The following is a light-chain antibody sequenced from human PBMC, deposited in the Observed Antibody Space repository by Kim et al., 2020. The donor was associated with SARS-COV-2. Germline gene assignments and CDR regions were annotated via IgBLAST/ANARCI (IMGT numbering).Light chain of an antibody. V-gene: IGLV3-1*01. J-gene: IGLJ2*01. Sequence: SYELTQPPSVSVSPGQTASITCPGDKLGDKYACWYQQKPGQSPVLVIYQDSKRPSGIPERFSGSNSGNTATLTISGTQAMVEDDYYCQAWDSSTVVFGVG. CDR3: QAWDSSTVV. CDR2: QDS. CDR1: KLGDKY.